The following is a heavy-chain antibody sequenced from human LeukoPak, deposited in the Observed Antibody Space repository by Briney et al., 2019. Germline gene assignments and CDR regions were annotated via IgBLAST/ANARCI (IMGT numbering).Heavy chain of an antibody. CDR3: ARESSSGRKGDWFDP. J-gene: IGHJ5*02. Sequence: ASVKVSCKASGYTFTSYGISWVRQAPGQGLEWMGWISAYNGNTNYAQKLQGRVTMTTDTSTSTAYMELRSLRSDDTAVYYCARESSSGRKGDWFDPWGQGTLVTVSS. CDR1: GYTFTSYG. CDR2: ISAYNGNT. D-gene: IGHD6-19*01. V-gene: IGHV1-18*01.